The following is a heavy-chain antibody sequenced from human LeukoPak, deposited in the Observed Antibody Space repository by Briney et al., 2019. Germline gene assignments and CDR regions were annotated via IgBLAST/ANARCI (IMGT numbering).Heavy chain of an antibody. CDR1: GGTFRSYG. V-gene: IGHV1-69*13. D-gene: IGHD2-2*01. CDR3: VRGLYCSSRISCYEYGLDV. J-gene: IGHJ6*02. Sequence: PVKVSCKTSGGTFRSYGLNWVRQAPGQGLEWVGAFIPILGTPRHAQNLQGRVTITADESTSTGYMELSSLRYEDTAVYYCVRGLYCSSRISCYEYGLDVWGQGTAVTVSS. CDR2: FIPILGTP.